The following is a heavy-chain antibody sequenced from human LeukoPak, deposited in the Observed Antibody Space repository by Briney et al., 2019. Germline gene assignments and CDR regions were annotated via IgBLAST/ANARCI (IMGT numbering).Heavy chain of an antibody. CDR3: ARKGKSGWYVTGVYYFDY. J-gene: IGHJ4*02. CDR2: INPSGGST. D-gene: IGHD6-19*01. Sequence: ASVKVSCKASGYTFTSYYMRWVRQAPGQGLEWMGIINPSGGSTSYAQKFQGRVTMTRDTSTSTVYMELSSLRSEDTAVYYCARKGKSGWYVTGVYYFDYWGQGTLVTVSS. V-gene: IGHV1-46*01. CDR1: GYTFTSYY.